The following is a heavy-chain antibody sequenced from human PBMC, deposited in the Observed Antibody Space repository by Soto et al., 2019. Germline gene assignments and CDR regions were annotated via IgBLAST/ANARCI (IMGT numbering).Heavy chain of an antibody. Sequence: GGSLRLSCAVSGFTFSNYAMHWFRQAPGKGLEWVSGISGGGSTFYADSVKGRFTISRDNSMNTLYLHVSSLRAEDTAVYYCAKVYYSETFPGAFDIWGQGTMVTVSS. V-gene: IGHV3-23*01. CDR1: GFTFSNYA. CDR2: ISGGGST. J-gene: IGHJ3*02. D-gene: IGHD3-10*01. CDR3: AKVYYSETFPGAFDI.